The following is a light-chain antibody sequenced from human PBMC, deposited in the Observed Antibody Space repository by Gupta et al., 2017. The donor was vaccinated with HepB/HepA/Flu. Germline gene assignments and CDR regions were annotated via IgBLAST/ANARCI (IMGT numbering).Light chain of an antibody. CDR2: SAS. Sequence: IQMTQSPSSVSASVGDRVTITRRTSQGINKRLAWYQQKPGEAPKLLIYSASSLESGVPSRFSGSGSGTDFTLTISSLQPEDFATYYWQRASSLPITFGQGTRLEIK. CDR3: QRASSLPIT. CDR1: QGINKR. V-gene: IGKV1D-12*01. J-gene: IGKJ5*01.